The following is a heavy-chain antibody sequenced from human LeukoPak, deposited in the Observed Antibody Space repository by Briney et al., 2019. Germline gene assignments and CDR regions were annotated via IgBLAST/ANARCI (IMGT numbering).Heavy chain of an antibody. CDR3: ARDTSSGFDY. D-gene: IGHD3-22*01. CDR2: IHYSGST. V-gene: IGHV4-59*01. J-gene: IGHJ4*02. CDR1: GGPIGSYY. Sequence: SETLSLTCTVSGGPIGSYYWSWIRQPPGKGLEWIGYIHYSGSTNSNPSLKSRVTISVDTSKTQFSLKLSSVTAADTAVYYCARDTSSGFDYWGQGTLVTVSS.